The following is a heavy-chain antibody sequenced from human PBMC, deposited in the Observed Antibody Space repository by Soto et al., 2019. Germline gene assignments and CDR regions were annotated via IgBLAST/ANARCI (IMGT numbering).Heavy chain of an antibody. Sequence: ASVKVSCKASEYTFTSYYMHWVRQAPGQGLEWMGVINPSSGSTSYTQQFQGRVTMTRDTSTSTVYMELSSLRSEDTAVYYCARDRDVLRFLEWFSYYGLDVWGQ. CDR1: EYTFTSYY. J-gene: IGHJ6*02. CDR3: ARDRDVLRFLEWFSYYGLDV. CDR2: INPSSGST. V-gene: IGHV1-46*01. D-gene: IGHD3-3*01.